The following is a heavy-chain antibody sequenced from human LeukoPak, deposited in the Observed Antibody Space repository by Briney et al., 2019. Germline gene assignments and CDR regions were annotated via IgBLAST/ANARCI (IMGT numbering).Heavy chain of an antibody. J-gene: IGHJ4*02. Sequence: QPGGSLRLSCAASGFTFSSYGMHWVRQAPGKGLEWVAVISYDGSNKYYADSVKGRFTISRDNSRNTLYLQMNSLRAEDTAVYYCAKVGSVLWFGELFPMPDDYWGQGTLVTVSS. CDR2: ISYDGSNK. CDR3: AKVGSVLWFGELFPMPDDY. CDR1: GFTFSSYG. V-gene: IGHV3-30*18. D-gene: IGHD3-10*01.